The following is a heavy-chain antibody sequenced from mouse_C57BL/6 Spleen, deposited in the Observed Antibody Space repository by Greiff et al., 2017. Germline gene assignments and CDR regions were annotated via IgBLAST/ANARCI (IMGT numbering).Heavy chain of an antibody. CDR3: ARSYYYGSSYGYFDV. D-gene: IGHD1-1*01. J-gene: IGHJ1*03. Sequence: LQESGPELVKPGASVKISCKASGYSFTDYNMNWVKQSNGKSLEWIGVINPNYGTTSYNQKFKGKATLTVDQSSSTAYMQLNSLTSEDSAVYYCARSYYYGSSYGYFDVWGTGTTVTVSS. CDR1: GYSFTDYN. V-gene: IGHV1-39*01. CDR2: INPNYGTT.